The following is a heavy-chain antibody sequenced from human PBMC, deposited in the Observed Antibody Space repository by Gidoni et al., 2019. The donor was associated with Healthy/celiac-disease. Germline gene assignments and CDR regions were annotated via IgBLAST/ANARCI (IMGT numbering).Heavy chain of an antibody. CDR2: FDPEDGET. D-gene: IGHD2-2*01. CDR1: GYTLPELS. Sequence: QVQLVQSGAEVKKPGASVKVSCKVSGYTLPELSMHWVRQAPGKGLEWMGGFDPEDGETIYAQKFQGRVTMTEDTSTDTAYMELSSLRSEDTAVYYCAAIVVVPAAIYYYYGMDVWGQGTTVTVSS. V-gene: IGHV1-24*01. CDR3: AAIVVVPAAIYYYYGMDV. J-gene: IGHJ6*02.